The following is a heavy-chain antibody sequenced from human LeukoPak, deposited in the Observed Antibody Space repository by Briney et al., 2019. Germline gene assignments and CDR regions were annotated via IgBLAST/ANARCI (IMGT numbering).Heavy chain of an antibody. Sequence: GGSLRLSCAASGFTFSSYAMSWVRQAPGKGLEWVSAISGSGGSTYYADSVKGRFTVSRDTSKNTLYLQMNSLRAEDTAVYYCARKGIGSSRYQNMDVWGKGTTVTVSS. D-gene: IGHD6-25*01. CDR1: GFTFSSYA. CDR3: ARKGIGSSRYQNMDV. J-gene: IGHJ6*03. CDR2: ISGSGGST. V-gene: IGHV3-23*01.